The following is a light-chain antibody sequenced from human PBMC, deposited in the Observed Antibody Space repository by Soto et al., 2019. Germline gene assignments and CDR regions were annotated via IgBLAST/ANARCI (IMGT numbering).Light chain of an antibody. CDR2: AAS. CDR3: QQLNSYPPWT. J-gene: IGKJ1*01. V-gene: IGKV1-9*01. Sequence: DIQLTQSPSFLSASVGDRVTITCRASQGISSYLAWYQQKPGKAPKLLIYAASTLQSGVPSRFRCSGSGTEFTLTISSLQPEDFATYYCQQLNSYPPWTFGQGTKVEIK. CDR1: QGISSY.